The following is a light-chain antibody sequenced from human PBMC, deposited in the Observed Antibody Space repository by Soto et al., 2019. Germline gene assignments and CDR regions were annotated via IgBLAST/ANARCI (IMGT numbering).Light chain of an antibody. CDR3: ISYTDRQSYL. CDR2: AVS. V-gene: IGLV2-14*03. J-gene: IGLJ1*01. Sequence: QSALTQPASVSGSPGQSITISCSGTSSDIGSYNHVAWYQQFPGKSPKLMIYAVSDRPSGVSDRFSGSKSGITASLTISGLQTEDEADYYCISYTDRQSYLFXTGTKV. CDR1: SSDIGSYNH.